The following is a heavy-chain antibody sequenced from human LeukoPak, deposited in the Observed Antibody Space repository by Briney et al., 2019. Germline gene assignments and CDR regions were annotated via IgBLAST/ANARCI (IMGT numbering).Heavy chain of an antibody. CDR1: GYTFTGYY. CDR2: INPNSGDT. V-gene: IGHV1-2*02. CDR3: ASGYCDHTCCWGKWLDP. D-gene: IGHD2-2*01. Sequence: ASVKVSCKASGYTFTGYYMHWVRQAPGQGLEWMGWINPNSGDTDYAQKFQGRVTMTRDTSISTAYMELSRLRSDDTAVYYCASGYCDHTCCWGKWLDPWGQGALVTVSS. J-gene: IGHJ5*02.